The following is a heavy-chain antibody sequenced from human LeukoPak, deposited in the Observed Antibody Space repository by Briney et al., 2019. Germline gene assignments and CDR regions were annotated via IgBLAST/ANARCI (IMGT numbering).Heavy chain of an antibody. J-gene: IGHJ4*02. CDR2: VYYTGST. V-gene: IGHV4-59*08. D-gene: IGHD6-6*01. CDR3: ARHFAYSSSPYFDY. CDR1: GGSISGYY. Sequence: NPSETLSLTCTVSGGSISGYYWSWIRQPPGKGLEWIGYVYYTGSTNYNPSLKSRVTMFEDKSKNQFSLRLYSVTVADTAVYYCARHFAYSSSPYFDYWGQGSLVTVSS.